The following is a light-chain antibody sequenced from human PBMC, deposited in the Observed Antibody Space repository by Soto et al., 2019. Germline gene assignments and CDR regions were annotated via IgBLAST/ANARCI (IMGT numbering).Light chain of an antibody. V-gene: IGKV1-17*01. J-gene: IGKJ1*01. CDR3: LQDNSYPRT. CDR1: QDIRTD. Sequence: DIQMTQSPSSLSASVGDRLTITCRASQDIRTDLVWFQQKPGKAPKRLIYGTSTLQSGVQSRFSGSGSGTEFTLTISSLQPEDFATYYCLQDNSYPRTFGQGTKVDIK. CDR2: GTS.